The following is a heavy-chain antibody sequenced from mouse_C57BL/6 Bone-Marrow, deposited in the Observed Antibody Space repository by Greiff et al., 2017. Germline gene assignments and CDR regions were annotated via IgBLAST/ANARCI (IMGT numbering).Heavy chain of an antibody. CDR2: IYPRSGNT. Sequence: QVQLKQSGAELARPGASVKLSCKASGYTFTSYGISWVKQRTGQGLEWIGEIYPRSGNTYYHEKFKGKATLTADKSSSAAYMELRSLTSEDSAVYFCARRVYYGNHGGVFDYWGQGTTLTVSS. CDR3: ARRVYYGNHGGVFDY. D-gene: IGHD2-1*01. V-gene: IGHV1-81*01. CDR1: GYTFTSYG. J-gene: IGHJ2*01.